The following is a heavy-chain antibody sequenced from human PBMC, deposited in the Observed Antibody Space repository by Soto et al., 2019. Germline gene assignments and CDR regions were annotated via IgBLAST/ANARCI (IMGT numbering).Heavy chain of an antibody. CDR1: GYTFTSYD. CDR2: MNPNSGNT. V-gene: IGHV1-8*01. D-gene: IGHD3-3*01. J-gene: IGHJ6*02. CDR3: ARAFYYDFWSWAGYYYYGMDV. Sequence: ASVKVSCKASGYTFTSYDINWVRQATGQGLEWMGWMNPNSGNTGYAQKFQGRVTMTRNTSISTAYMELSSLRSEDTAVYYCARAFYYDFWSWAGYYYYGMDVWGQGTTVTVSS.